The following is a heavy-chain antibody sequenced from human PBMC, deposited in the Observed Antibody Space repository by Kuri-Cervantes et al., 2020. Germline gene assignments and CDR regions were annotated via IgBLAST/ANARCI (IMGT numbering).Heavy chain of an antibody. CDR2: IYSGGST. Sequence: GESLKISCAASGFTVSSNYMSWVRQAPGKGLEWVSVIYSGGSTYYADSVKGRFTISRDNSKNTLYLQMNGLRAEDTAVYYCARMIRTTVVTRDYWGQGTLVTDSS. J-gene: IGHJ4*02. D-gene: IGHD4-23*01. CDR3: ARMIRTTVVTRDY. CDR1: GFTVSSNY. V-gene: IGHV3-66*02.